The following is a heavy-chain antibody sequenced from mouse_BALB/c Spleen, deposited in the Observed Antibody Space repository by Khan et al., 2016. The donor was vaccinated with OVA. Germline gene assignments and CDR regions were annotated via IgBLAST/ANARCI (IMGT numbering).Heavy chain of an antibody. J-gene: IGHJ3*01. D-gene: IGHD2-4*01. V-gene: IGHV3-2*02. Sequence: EVQLQESGPGLVKPSQSLSLTCTVTGYSITSEYAWNWLRQFPGNKLEWMGYINYSGNTRFNPSLKSRTSINRDTSKNQFFLQLNSVTTEDTATYYCARKDYYDYDPFPYWGQGTLVTVSA. CDR2: INYSGNT. CDR3: ARKDYYDYDPFPY. CDR1: GYSITSEYA.